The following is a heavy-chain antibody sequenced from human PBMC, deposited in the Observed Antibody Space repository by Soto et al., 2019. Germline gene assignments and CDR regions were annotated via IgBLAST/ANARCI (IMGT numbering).Heavy chain of an antibody. Sequence: EVQLVESGGGLVQPGGSLRLSCAASGLTFSSYWMHWVRQAPGKGLVWVSRINSDGSSTNYADSVKGRFTISRDNAKNTLDLQMNSLRDEDTAVYYCALSYTLTTDYWGQGTLVTVSS. CDR2: INSDGSST. D-gene: IGHD3-16*01. V-gene: IGHV3-74*01. CDR1: GLTFSSYW. J-gene: IGHJ4*02. CDR3: ALSYTLTTDY.